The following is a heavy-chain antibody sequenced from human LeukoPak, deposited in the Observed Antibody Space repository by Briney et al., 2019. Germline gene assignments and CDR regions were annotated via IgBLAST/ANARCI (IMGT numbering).Heavy chain of an antibody. J-gene: IGHJ3*02. CDR3: ARQRAGHAFDI. CDR1: GFSFSSYT. Sequence: GGSLILSCAASGFSFSSYTVNWVRQAPGKGLEWVSSISGSSYYIYYADSVKGRFTISSDNANNSLYLQMNSLRAEDTAVYYCARQRAGHAFDIWGQGTMVTVSS. V-gene: IGHV3-21*01. CDR2: ISGSSYYI.